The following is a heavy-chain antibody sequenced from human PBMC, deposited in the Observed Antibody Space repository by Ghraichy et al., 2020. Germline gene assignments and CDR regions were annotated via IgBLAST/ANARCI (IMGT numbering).Heavy chain of an antibody. CDR2: IYYSGST. J-gene: IGHJ6*03. Sequence: SETLSLTCTVSGGSISSDYWSWIRQPPGKGLEWIGYIYYSGSTNYNPSLKSRVTISVDTSKNQFSLKLSSVTAADTAVYYCARADFWSGYGDYYYYYMDVWGKGTTVTVSS. CDR3: ARADFWSGYGDYYYYYMDV. V-gene: IGHV4-59*01. D-gene: IGHD3-3*01. CDR1: GGSISSDY.